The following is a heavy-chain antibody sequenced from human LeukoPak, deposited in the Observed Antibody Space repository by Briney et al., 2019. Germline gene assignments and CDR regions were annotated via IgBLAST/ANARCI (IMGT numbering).Heavy chain of an antibody. D-gene: IGHD6-13*01. V-gene: IGHV4-59*12. J-gene: IGHJ4*02. CDR3: ARDDIAAAGTPFDY. CDR1: GGSISSYY. CDR2: IYYSGST. Sequence: PSETLSLTCTVSGGSISSYYWSWIRQPPGKGLEWIGYIYYSGSTNYNPSLKSRVTMSVDTSKNQFSLKLSSVTAADTAVYYCARDDIAAAGTPFDYWGQGTLVTVSS.